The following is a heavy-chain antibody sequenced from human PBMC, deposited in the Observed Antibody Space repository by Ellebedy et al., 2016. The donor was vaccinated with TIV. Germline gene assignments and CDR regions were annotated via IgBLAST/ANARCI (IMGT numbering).Heavy chain of an antibody. CDR3: AKDKRMITFGGVIDY. CDR2: ISWNSGSI. Sequence: SLKISCVVSGFTFDDYAMHWVRQAAGKGLEWVSGISWNSGSIGYADSVKGRFTISRDNAKNSLFLQMNSLRAEDTALYYCAKDKRMITFGGVIDYWGQGTLVIVSS. D-gene: IGHD3-16*01. CDR1: GFTFDDYA. V-gene: IGHV3-9*01. J-gene: IGHJ4*02.